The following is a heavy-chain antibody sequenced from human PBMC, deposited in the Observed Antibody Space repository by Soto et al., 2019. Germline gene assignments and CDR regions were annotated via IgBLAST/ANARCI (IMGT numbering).Heavy chain of an antibody. CDR3: ARPSWRYCRGCSCYSGALDI. V-gene: IGHV3-30-3*01. Sequence: GGALSLPCAASGFPFRSYAMHWAGPAPGKGLEWVAVISYDGRNKYYADSVKGRFTISGDNSKNTLYLQMNSVSAEDKAGYYCARPSWRYCRGCSCYSGALDIWGQGTMFTVSS. J-gene: IGHJ3*02. D-gene: IGHD2-15*01. CDR2: ISYDGRNK. CDR1: GFPFRSYA.